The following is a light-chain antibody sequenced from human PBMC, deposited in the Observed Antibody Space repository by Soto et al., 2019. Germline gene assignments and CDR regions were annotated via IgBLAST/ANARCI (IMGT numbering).Light chain of an antibody. Sequence: EVVLTQSPATLSLSPGERATLSCRASQSIDSSLAWYQQKPGQPPRLLIYDASSRAIGIPARFSGSGSGRDFTLTISSLEPEDFAVYFYQQCTIWPLLSFGGGTKVEIK. CDR2: DAS. J-gene: IGKJ4*01. CDR1: QSIDSS. V-gene: IGKV3-11*02. CDR3: QQCTIWPLLS.